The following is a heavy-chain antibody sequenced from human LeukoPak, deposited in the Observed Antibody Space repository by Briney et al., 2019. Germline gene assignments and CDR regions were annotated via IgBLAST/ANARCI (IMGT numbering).Heavy chain of an antibody. V-gene: IGHV4-59*01. D-gene: IGHD3-3*01. J-gene: IGHJ3*02. CDR3: ARFGGPHAFDI. Sequence: NTSETLSLTCTVSGGSISSYYWSWIRQPPGKGLEWIAYINYSGSTNYNPSLKSRVTISVDTSKNHFSLTLSSVTAADTAVYYCARFGGPHAFDIWGQGTMVTVSS. CDR1: GGSISSYY. CDR2: INYSGST.